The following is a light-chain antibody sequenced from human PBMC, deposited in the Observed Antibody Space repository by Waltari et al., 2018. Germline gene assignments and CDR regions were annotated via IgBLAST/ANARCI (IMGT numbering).Light chain of an antibody. V-gene: IGLV1-40*01. CDR2: GDS. CDR1: RSNIGASSY. Sequence: QSLLTQPPSVSGAPGQRVTISCTGSRSNIGASSYVHWYQQLPGTAPKLLIFGDSIRPSGVPDRFSASKSASSASLAIAGLQAEDEADYYCQSYDRGLSAWVFGGGTKLIV. J-gene: IGLJ3*02. CDR3: QSYDRGLSAWV.